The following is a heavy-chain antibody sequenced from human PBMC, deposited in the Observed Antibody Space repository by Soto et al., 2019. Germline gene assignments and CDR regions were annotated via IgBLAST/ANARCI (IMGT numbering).Heavy chain of an antibody. CDR3: ARGRGGSYGGNSAHFDI. D-gene: IGHD4-17*01. CDR1: GFTFSSFF. J-gene: IGHJ3*02. CDR2: IDTSGGVT. Sequence: PGGSLRLSCTASGFTFSSFFMNWVRQAPGKGPEWVSGIDTSGGVTKYADSVKGRFTISRDNSKNTLYLQMNSLRAEDTAVYYCARGRGGSYGGNSAHFDIWGQGTLVTVSS. V-gene: IGHV3-23*01.